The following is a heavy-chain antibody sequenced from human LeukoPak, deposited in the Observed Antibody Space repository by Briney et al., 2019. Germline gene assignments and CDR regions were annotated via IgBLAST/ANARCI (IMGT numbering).Heavy chain of an antibody. CDR1: GFTFSSYG. CDR2: ISYDGSNK. V-gene: IGHV3-30*03. D-gene: IGHD2-8*01. J-gene: IGHJ4*02. Sequence: PGGSLRLSCAASGFTFSSYGMHWVRQARGKGREWVAVISYDGSNKYYADSVKGRFTISRDNSKNTLYLQMNSLRADDTAVYYCAANIVLNVYAPGYWGQGTLVTVSS. CDR3: AANIVLNVYAPGY.